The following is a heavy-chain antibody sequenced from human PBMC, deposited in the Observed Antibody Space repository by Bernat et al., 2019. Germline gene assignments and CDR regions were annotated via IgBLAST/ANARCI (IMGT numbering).Heavy chain of an antibody. CDR3: AKDLSGGYSGYDHYFDY. CDR1: GFTFSSYG. V-gene: IGHV3-30*18. CDR2: ISYDGSNK. Sequence: VQLLESGGGLVQPGGSLRLSCAASGFTFSSYGMHWVRQAPGKGLEWVAVISYDGSNKYYADSVKGRFTISRDNSKNTLYLQMNSLRAEDTAVYYCAKDLSGGYSGYDHYFDYWGQGTLVTVSS. J-gene: IGHJ4*02. D-gene: IGHD5-12*01.